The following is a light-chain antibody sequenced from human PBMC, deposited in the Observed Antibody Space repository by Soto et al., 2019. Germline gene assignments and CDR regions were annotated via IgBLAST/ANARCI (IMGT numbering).Light chain of an antibody. CDR3: CSYAGGTSVV. CDR2: EDI. CDR1: SSDVGSYNL. J-gene: IGLJ2*01. Sequence: QSALTQPASVSGSPGQSITISCTGTSSDVGSYNLVSWYQQHPGKAPKLMIYEDIERPSGVSNRFSGSKSGNTASLKISGLQTEDEADYYCCSYAGGTSVVFGGGTKVTVL. V-gene: IGLV2-23*01.